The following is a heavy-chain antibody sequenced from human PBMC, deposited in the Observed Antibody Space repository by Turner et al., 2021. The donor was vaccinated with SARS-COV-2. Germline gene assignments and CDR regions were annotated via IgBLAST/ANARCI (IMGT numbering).Heavy chain of an antibody. V-gene: IGHV4-39*01. CDR2: IYYSGST. D-gene: IGHD6-13*01. CDR1: GGSISSSSYY. CDR3: ATSTVAGTELNYYGMDV. Sequence: QLQLQESGPGLVKPSETLSLTCTVSGGSISSSSYYWGWIRQPPGKGLECIGSIYYSGSTYYNPSLKSRVTISVDTSKIQFSLKLSSVTAADTAVYYCATSTVAGTELNYYGMDVWGQGTTVTVSS. J-gene: IGHJ6*02.